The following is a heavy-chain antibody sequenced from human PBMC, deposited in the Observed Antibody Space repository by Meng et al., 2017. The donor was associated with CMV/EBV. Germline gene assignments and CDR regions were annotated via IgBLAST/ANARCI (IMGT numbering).Heavy chain of an antibody. V-gene: IGHV3-11*01. Sequence: SCNASGFTFSGYYMSWLRQAPGKVLEWLSYITTGGSLSYADSVKGRFTISRDNAKNSLFLQINSLRVEDTAVYYCARITILTGFHLDSWGQGTLVTVSS. CDR2: ITTGGSL. CDR3: ARITILTGFHLDS. J-gene: IGHJ4*02. CDR1: GFTFSGYY. D-gene: IGHD3-9*01.